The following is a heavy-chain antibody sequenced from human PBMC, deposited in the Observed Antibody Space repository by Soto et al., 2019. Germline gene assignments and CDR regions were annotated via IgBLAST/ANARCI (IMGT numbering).Heavy chain of an antibody. Sequence: GGSLRLSCAASGFTFSSYAMHWVRQAPGKGLEWVAAISYDGSNKYYADSVKGRFTISRDNSKNTLYLQMNSLRAEDTAVYYCARGLSDYVLNWFDPWGQGTLVTVSS. J-gene: IGHJ5*02. CDR1: GFTFSSYA. CDR3: ARGLSDYVLNWFDP. V-gene: IGHV3-30-3*01. D-gene: IGHD3-16*01. CDR2: ISYDGSNK.